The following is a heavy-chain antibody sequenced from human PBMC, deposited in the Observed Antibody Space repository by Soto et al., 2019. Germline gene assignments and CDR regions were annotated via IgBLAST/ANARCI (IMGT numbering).Heavy chain of an antibody. D-gene: IGHD6-13*01. V-gene: IGHV3-30*03. CDR1: GFTFSSYG. J-gene: IGHJ4*02. Sequence: GSLRLSCAASGFTFSSYGMHWVRQAPGKGLEWVAVISYDGSNKYYADSVKGRFTISRDNSKNTLYLQMNSLRAEDTAVYYCASAAAGFLYIDYWGQGTLVTVSS. CDR2: ISYDGSNK. CDR3: ASAAAGFLYIDY.